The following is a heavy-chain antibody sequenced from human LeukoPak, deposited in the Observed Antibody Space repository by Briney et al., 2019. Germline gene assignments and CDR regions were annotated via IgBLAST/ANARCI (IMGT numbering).Heavy chain of an antibody. CDR3: ARIKYYGDYFDY. CDR1: GYTFTSYG. V-gene: IGHV1-18*01. Sequence: ASVKVSCKASGYTFTSYGISWVRQAPGQGLEWMGWISAYNDNTNYAQKLQGRVTMTTDTSTSTAYMELRSLRSDDTAVYYCARIKYYGDYFDYWGQGTLVTVSS. CDR2: ISAYNDNT. D-gene: IGHD3-3*01. J-gene: IGHJ4*02.